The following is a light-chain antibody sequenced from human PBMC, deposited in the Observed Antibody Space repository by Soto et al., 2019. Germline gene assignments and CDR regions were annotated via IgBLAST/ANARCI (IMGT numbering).Light chain of an antibody. CDR2: EVN. V-gene: IGLV2-23*02. Sequence: QSVLTQPASVSGSPGQSITISCAGFGGDVGNYDLLSWYQQIPGKAPKLIIFEVNRRPSGVSDRFSGSKSGNTASLTISGLQSEDEADFFCCSYAGNGAWVFGGGTKLTVL. CDR3: CSYAGNGAWV. CDR1: GGDVGNYDL. J-gene: IGLJ3*02.